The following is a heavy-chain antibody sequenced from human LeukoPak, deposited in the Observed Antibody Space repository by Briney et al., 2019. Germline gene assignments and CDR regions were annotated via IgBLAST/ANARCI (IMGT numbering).Heavy chain of an antibody. J-gene: IGHJ3*02. V-gene: IGHV1-69*05. D-gene: IGHD3-22*01. CDR3: VKSDYDSSGYDI. Sequence: SVKVSCKASGGTFSSYAISWVRQAPGQGLEWMGGIIPIFGTANYAQKLQGRVTMTTDTSTSTAYMELRSLRSDDTAVYYCVKSDYDSSGYDIWGQGTMVTVSS. CDR2: IIPIFGTA. CDR1: GGTFSSYA.